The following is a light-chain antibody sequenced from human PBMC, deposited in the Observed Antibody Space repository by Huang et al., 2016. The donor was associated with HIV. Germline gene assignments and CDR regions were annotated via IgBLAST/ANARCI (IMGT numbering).Light chain of an antibody. V-gene: IGKV1-5*03. Sequence: DIQMTQSPSTLSASVGDRVTITCRASQSISSWLAWYQQKPGKAPNPLIYKASSLESGVPSRFSGSGSGTEFTLTISSLQPDDFATYYCQQYNSLAWTFGQGTKVEIK. J-gene: IGKJ1*01. CDR2: KAS. CDR1: QSISSW. CDR3: QQYNSLAWT.